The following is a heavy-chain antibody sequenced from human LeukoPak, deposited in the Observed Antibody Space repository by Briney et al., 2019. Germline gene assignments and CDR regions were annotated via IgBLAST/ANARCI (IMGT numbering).Heavy chain of an antibody. Sequence: GGSLRLSCAASGFTFSSYWMSWVRQAPGKGLEWVANIKQDGSEKYYVDSVKGRFTTSRDNAKNSLYLQMNSLRAEDTAVYYCARDELEMATIDPSFDYWGQGTLVTVSS. CDR3: ARDELEMATIDPSFDY. CDR1: GFTFSSYW. CDR2: IKQDGSEK. D-gene: IGHD5-24*01. V-gene: IGHV3-7*01. J-gene: IGHJ4*02.